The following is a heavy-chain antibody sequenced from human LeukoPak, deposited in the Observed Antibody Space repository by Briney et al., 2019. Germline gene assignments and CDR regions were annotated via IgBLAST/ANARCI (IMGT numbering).Heavy chain of an antibody. CDR1: GYTFTGYY. CDR2: INPNSGGT. V-gene: IGHV1-2*02. Sequence: GASAKVSCKASGYTFTGYYMHWVRQAPGQGLEWMGWINPNSGGTNYAQKFQGRVTMTRDTSISTAYMELSRLRSDDTAVYYCARLVVVAANSWFDPWGQGTLVTVSS. D-gene: IGHD2-15*01. J-gene: IGHJ5*02. CDR3: ARLVVVAANSWFDP.